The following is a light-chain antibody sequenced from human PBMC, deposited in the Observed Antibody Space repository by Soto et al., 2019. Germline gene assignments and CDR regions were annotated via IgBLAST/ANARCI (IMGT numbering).Light chain of an antibody. CDR1: QSVSSNS. J-gene: IGKJ4*01. V-gene: IGKV3-20*01. CDR3: QQYGSSPLT. CDR2: GAS. Sequence: EMVLTQSPGTLSLSPGERATLSCRASQSVSSNSLAWYQQKPGQAPRLLIYGASSRATGIPDRFSGSGSGTDFTLTISMLEPEDVAFYYCQQYGSSPLTFGGGTKVEIK.